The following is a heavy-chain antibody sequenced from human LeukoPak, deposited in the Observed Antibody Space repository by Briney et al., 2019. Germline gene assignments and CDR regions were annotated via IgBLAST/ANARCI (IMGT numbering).Heavy chain of an antibody. CDR3: AKDLGLSGSYFYDDY. V-gene: IGHV3-23*01. Sequence: GGSLRLSCAASGFTFSSYAMSWVRQAPGKGLEWVSAISGSGGSTYYADSVKGRFTISRDSSKNTLYLQMNSLRAEDTAVYYCAKDLGLSGSYFYDDYWGQGTLVTVSS. J-gene: IGHJ4*02. CDR1: GFTFSSYA. D-gene: IGHD1-26*01. CDR2: ISGSGGST.